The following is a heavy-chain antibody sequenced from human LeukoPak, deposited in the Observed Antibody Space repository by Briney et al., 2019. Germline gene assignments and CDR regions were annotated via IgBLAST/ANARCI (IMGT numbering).Heavy chain of an antibody. D-gene: IGHD3-10*01. CDR1: GFTFSSYS. CDR3: ARDLGLVIGELFPDY. V-gene: IGHV3-21*01. CDR2: ISSSSSYI. Sequence: PGGSLRLSCAASGFTFSSYSMNWVRQAPGKGLEWVSSISSSSSYIYYADSVKGRFTISRDNAKNSLYLQMNSLRAEDTAVYYCARDLGLVIGELFPDYWGQGTLVTVSS. J-gene: IGHJ4*02.